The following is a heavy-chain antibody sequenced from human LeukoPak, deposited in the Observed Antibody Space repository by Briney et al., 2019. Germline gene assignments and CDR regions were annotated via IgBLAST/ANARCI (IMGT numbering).Heavy chain of an antibody. V-gene: IGHV4-34*01. Sequence: SETLSLTCAVYGGSFSGYYWSWNRQPPGEGLEWIGEINHSGSTNYNPSLKSRVTISVDTSKNQFSLKLSSVTAADTAVYYCARSRRTVVASPFDYWGQGTLVTVSS. J-gene: IGHJ4*02. CDR1: GGSFSGYY. CDR2: INHSGST. CDR3: ARSRRTVVASPFDY. D-gene: IGHD2-2*01.